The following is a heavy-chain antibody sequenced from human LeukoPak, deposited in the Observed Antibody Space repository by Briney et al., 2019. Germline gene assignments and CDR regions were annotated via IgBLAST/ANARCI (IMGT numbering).Heavy chain of an antibody. CDR2: IYSGGST. D-gene: IGHD3-22*01. CDR1: GFTVSSNY. CDR3: ARGEYYYDSSGYYQFYYFDY. V-gene: IGHV3-53*01. J-gene: IGHJ4*02. Sequence: PGGSLRLSCAASGFTVSSNYMSWVRQAPGKGLEWVSVIYSGGSTYYADSVKGRFTISRDNSKNTLYLQMNSLRAEATAVYYCARGEYYYDSSGYYQFYYFDYWGQGTLVTVSS.